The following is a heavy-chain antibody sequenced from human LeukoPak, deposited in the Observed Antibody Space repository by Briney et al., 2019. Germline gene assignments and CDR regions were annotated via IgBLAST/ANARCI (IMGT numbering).Heavy chain of an antibody. V-gene: IGHV1-2*06. D-gene: IGHD4-17*01. J-gene: IGHJ4*02. CDR2: VISHSGGT. Sequence: ASVKVSCKASGYTFTGYYMHWVRQAPGQGLEWMGRVISHSGGTNYAPRFQGRVTMTRDTSTSTAYMELSRLRSEDTAVYYCARSQDYGDYGIDYWGQGTLVTVSS. CDR1: GYTFTGYY. CDR3: ARSQDYGDYGIDY.